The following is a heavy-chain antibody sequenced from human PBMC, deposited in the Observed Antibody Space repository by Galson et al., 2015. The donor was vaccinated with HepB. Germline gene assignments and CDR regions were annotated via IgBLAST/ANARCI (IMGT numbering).Heavy chain of an antibody. V-gene: IGHV1-3*01. J-gene: IGHJ6*02. D-gene: IGHD2-2*02. CDR2: INAGNGNT. CDR1: GYTFTSYA. CDR3: AAAAINLDYYYGMDV. Sequence: SVKVSCKASGYTFTSYAMHWVRQAPGQRLEWMGWINAGNGNTKYSQKFQGRVTITRDTSASTAYMELSSLRSEDTAVYYCAAAAINLDYYYGMDVWGQGTTVTVSS.